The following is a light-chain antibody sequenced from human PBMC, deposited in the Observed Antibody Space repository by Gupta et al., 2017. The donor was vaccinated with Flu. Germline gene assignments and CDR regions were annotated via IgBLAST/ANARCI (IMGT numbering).Light chain of an antibody. CDR1: QSISSW. Sequence: DIQMTQSPSTLSASVGDRVTITCRASQSISSWLAWYQQKPGKAPKVLIYKASSLESGVPSRFSGSGSGTEFTLTVSSLQPDDFATYYSQQERSYSWTFGQGTKVEIK. CDR3: QQERSYSWT. V-gene: IGKV1-5*03. J-gene: IGKJ1*01. CDR2: KAS.